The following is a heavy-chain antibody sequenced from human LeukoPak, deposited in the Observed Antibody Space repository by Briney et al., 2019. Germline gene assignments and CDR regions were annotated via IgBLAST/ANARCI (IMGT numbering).Heavy chain of an antibody. D-gene: IGHD2-2*01. CDR3: ARMSSSRLPGY. CDR2: ISSSSAR. V-gene: IGHV3-48*01. CDR1: GFTFTSYA. Sequence: GGSLRLSCAASGFTFTSYAMNWVRQAPGKGLEWISYISSSSARYYAGSVKGRFTISRDDASNSLYLQMNSLRAEDTAIYYCARMSSSRLPGYWGQGALVTVSS. J-gene: IGHJ4*02.